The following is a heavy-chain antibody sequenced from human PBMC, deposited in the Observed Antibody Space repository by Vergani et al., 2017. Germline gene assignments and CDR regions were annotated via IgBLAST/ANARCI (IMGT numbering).Heavy chain of an antibody. J-gene: IGHJ4*02. CDR1: GFTLSNYD. CDR2: IQFDGSNQ. CDR3: AKHFRGWGIDY. D-gene: IGHD3-16*01. Sequence: QVQLVESGGGLVQRGGSLRLSCATSGFTLSNYDMQWIRQGPGKGLEFVAFIQFDGSNQYYADSVKGRFTLSRDFSKITLYLQMNSLRTDDTATYYCAKHFRGWGIDYWGQGTQVIVSS. V-gene: IGHV3-30*02.